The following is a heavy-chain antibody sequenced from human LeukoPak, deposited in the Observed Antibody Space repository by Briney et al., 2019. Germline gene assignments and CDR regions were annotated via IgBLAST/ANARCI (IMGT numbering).Heavy chain of an antibody. D-gene: IGHD3-10*01. CDR3: ARVKVLWFGASAFHI. Sequence: PSETLCLTCAVSGYSISIGYYWGWIRQPPGKGLEWIGSIYHSGSTYYNPSLKSRVTISVDTSKNQFSLKLSSVTAADTAVYYCARVKVLWFGASAFHIWGQGTMVTVSS. J-gene: IGHJ3*02. CDR1: GYSISIGYY. CDR2: IYHSGST. V-gene: IGHV4-38-2*01.